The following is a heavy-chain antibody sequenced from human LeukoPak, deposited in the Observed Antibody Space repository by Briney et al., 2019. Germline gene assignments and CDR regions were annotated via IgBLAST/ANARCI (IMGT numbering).Heavy chain of an antibody. CDR2: INPNTGVT. D-gene: IGHD5-12*01. J-gene: IGHJ4*02. CDR1: GYTFSGHY. CDR3: AREAYSGYDRSFDY. V-gene: IGHV1-2*06. Sequence: AASVKVSCKASGYTFSGHYLHWVRQAPGQGLEWMGRINPNTGVTQYTENFQGRVTMTGDTSISTAYMELNGLRSEDTAVYYCAREAYSGYDRSFDYWGQGTLVTVSS.